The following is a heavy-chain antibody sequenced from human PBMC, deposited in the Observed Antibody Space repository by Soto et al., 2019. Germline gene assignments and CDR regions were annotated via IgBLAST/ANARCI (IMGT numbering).Heavy chain of an antibody. CDR3: AKLAVADPSGGFDY. D-gene: IGHD6-19*01. V-gene: IGHV3-9*01. Sequence: GGSLRLSCAASGFTFDDYAMHWVRQAPGKGLEWVSGISWNSGSIGYADSVKGRFTISRDNAKNSLYLQMNSLRAEDTALYYCAKLAVADPSGGFDYWGQGTLVTVSS. CDR1: GFTFDDYA. CDR2: ISWNSGSI. J-gene: IGHJ4*02.